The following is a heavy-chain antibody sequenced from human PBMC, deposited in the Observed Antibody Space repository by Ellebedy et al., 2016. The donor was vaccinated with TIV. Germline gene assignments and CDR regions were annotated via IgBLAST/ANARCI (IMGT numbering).Heavy chain of an antibody. CDR1: GYTFTGYY. CDR2: IIPIFGTA. V-gene: IGHV1-69*13. D-gene: IGHD2-2*01. J-gene: IGHJ6*02. CDR3: ARVGCSSTSCLYYYYYGMDV. Sequence: ASVKVSCKASGYTFTGYYMHWVRQAPGQGLEWMGGIIPIFGTANYAQKFQGRVTITADESTSTAYMELSSLRSEDTAVYYCARVGCSSTSCLYYYYYGMDVWGQGTTVTVSS.